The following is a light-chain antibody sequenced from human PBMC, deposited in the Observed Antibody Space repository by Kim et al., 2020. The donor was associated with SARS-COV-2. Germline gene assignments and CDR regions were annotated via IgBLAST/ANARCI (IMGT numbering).Light chain of an antibody. CDR2: DNS. J-gene: IGLJ2*01. CDR1: SSDIRNNY. CDR3: GTYDSSLSDAV. V-gene: IGLV1-51*01. Sequence: GQNAPSSYHESSSDIRNNYVSWYHQYPGTAPKLLIYDNSKRPSGIPDRFSGSKSGTSATLGITGLQPGDEADYYCGTYDSSLSDAVFGGGTQLTVL.